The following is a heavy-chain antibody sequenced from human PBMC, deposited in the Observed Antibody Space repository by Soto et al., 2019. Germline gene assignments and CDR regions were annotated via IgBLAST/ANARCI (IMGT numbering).Heavy chain of an antibody. Sequence: GGSLRLSCAASGFTFSSYSMNWVRQAPGKGLEWVSSISSSSSYIYYADSVKGRFTISRDNAKNSLYLQMNSLRAEDTAVYYCARVGYSPYYYYYGMDVWGQGTTVTVSS. CDR3: ARVGYSPYYYYYGMDV. J-gene: IGHJ6*02. CDR1: GFTFSSYS. CDR2: ISSSSSYI. V-gene: IGHV3-21*01. D-gene: IGHD4-4*01.